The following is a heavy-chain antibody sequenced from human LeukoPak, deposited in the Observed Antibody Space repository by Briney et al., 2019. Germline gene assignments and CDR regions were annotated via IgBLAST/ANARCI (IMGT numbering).Heavy chain of an antibody. V-gene: IGHV4-34*01. Sequence: SETLTLTCAVYGGSFSGYYWSWIRQPPGKGLEWIGEINHSGSTNYNPSLKSRVTISVDTSKNQFSLKLSSVTAADTAVYYCARASIAAAGIDYWGQGTLVTVSS. CDR3: ARASIAAAGIDY. D-gene: IGHD6-13*01. J-gene: IGHJ4*02. CDR2: INHSGST. CDR1: GGSFSGYY.